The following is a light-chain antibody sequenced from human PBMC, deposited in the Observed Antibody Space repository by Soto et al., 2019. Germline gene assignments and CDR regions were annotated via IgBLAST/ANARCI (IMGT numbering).Light chain of an antibody. CDR3: CSSGGSPTYG. J-gene: IGLJ1*01. Sequence: QSALTQPASVSGSPGQSITISCTGTSSNVGSYKLVSWYQQHPGKAPKLMIFEVNKRPSGVSNRFSGSKSGNTASLTISGLKVQDEADYYFCSSGGSPTYGFGTGTKLTVL. CDR1: SSNVGSYKL. V-gene: IGLV2-23*02. CDR2: EVN.